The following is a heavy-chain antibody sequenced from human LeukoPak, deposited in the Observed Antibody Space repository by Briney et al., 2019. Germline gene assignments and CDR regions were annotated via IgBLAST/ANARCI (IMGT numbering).Heavy chain of an antibody. CDR1: GGAFSSYA. CDR2: IIPMFGTV. D-gene: IGHD1-26*01. V-gene: IGHV1-69*06. CDR3: ARDQKVGATPYFGMDV. Sequence: ASVKVSCKASGGAFSSYAINWVRQAPGQGLEWMGRIIPMFGTVNYEQKFQGRVTIIADKFTSTAYMELSSLRFEDTAMYYCARDQKVGATPYFGMDVWGQGTTVTVSS. J-gene: IGHJ6*02.